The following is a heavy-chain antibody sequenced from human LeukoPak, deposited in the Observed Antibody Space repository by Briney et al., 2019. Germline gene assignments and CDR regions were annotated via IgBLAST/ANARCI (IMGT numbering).Heavy chain of an antibody. Sequence: GGSLRLSCAASGFTFSSYAMHWVRQAPGKGLEWVAVISYDGSNKYYADSVKGRFTISRDNSKNTLYLQMNSLRSDDTAVYYCAREYSSGWYPPPLYYFDYWGQGTLVTVSS. J-gene: IGHJ4*02. CDR2: ISYDGSNK. V-gene: IGHV3-30-3*01. CDR3: AREYSSGWYPPPLYYFDY. D-gene: IGHD6-19*01. CDR1: GFTFSSYA.